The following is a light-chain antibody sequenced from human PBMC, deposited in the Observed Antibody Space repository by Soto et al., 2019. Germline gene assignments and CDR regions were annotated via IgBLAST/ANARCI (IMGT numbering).Light chain of an antibody. CDR3: QSYDSSLSAF. Sequence: QSALTQPASVSGSPGQSITISCTGTSSDVGGYNYVSWYQQLPGTAPKLLIYGNSNRPSGVPDRFSGSKSGTSASLAITGLQAEDEADYYCQSYDSSLSAFFGTGTKLTVL. CDR1: SSDVGGYNY. CDR2: GNS. J-gene: IGLJ1*01. V-gene: IGLV1-40*01.